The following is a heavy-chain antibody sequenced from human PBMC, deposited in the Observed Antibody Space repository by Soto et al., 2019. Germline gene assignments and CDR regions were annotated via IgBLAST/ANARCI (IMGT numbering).Heavy chain of an antibody. J-gene: IGHJ5*02. Sequence: PGGSLRLSCSGSGFTFSNYAMHWVRQAPGKGLEYVSALSSDGSSTYYADSVKGRFTIPRDNSKNTLYLQMSSLRAEDTALYYCMKDPPKERLSTGFDPWGQGTLVTVSS. CDR3: MKDPPKERLSTGFDP. CDR1: GFTFSNYA. V-gene: IGHV3-64D*08. D-gene: IGHD3-3*01. CDR2: LSSDGSST.